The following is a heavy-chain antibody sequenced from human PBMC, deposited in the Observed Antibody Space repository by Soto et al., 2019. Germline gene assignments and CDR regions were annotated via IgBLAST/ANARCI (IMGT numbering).Heavy chain of an antibody. V-gene: IGHV3-21*01. CDR3: ARDQMGGRQLPIDY. Sequence: GGSLRLSCAASGFTFSSYSMNWVRQAPGKGLEWVSSISSRSTYRYYADSVKGRFTISRDNAKNSLYLQMNSLRAEDTAVYYCARDQMGGRQLPIDYWGQGTLVTVYS. J-gene: IGHJ4*02. D-gene: IGHD2-2*01. CDR2: ISSRSTYR. CDR1: GFTFSSYS.